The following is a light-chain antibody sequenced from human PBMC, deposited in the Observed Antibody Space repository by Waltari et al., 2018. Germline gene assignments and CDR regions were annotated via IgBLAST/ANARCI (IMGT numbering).Light chain of an antibody. CDR1: GSNLGAGSD. CDR2: GTS. CDR3: QSYDTSLSVV. Sequence: QSVLTPPPSVSGPPGPRVSISCPGTGSNLGAGSDVPWYQPLPGNAPRLLIYGTSSRPPGVPDRFFGSQSGTSASLAITGLQAEDEADYYCQSYDTSLSVVFGGGTKLTVL. V-gene: IGLV1-40*01. J-gene: IGLJ2*01.